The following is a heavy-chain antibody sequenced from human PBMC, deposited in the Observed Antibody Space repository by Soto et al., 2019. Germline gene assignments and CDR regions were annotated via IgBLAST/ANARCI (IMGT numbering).Heavy chain of an antibody. J-gene: IGHJ6*02. D-gene: IGHD3-16*01. CDR3: ARIWGDYYYYYGMDV. CDR2: IYYSGST. Sequence: SETLSLTCTVSCGSISSSSYYWGWIRQPPGKGLEWIGSIYYSGSTYYNPSLKSRVTISVDTSKNQFSLKLSSVTAADTAVYYCARIWGDYYYYYGMDVWGQGTTVTVSS. CDR1: CGSISSSSYY. V-gene: IGHV4-39*01.